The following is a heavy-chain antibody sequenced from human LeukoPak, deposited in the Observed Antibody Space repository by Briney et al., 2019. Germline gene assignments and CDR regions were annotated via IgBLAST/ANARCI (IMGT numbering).Heavy chain of an antibody. CDR2: ISSSSSTI. V-gene: IGHV3-48*01. CDR1: GFTFSSYS. Sequence: GGSLRLSCAASGFTFSSYSMNWVRQAPGKGLGWVSYISSSSSTIYYADSVKGRFTISRDNAKNSLYLQMNSLRAEDTAVYYCARDFRSRGWFDPWGRGTLVTVSS. D-gene: IGHD3-10*01. CDR3: ARDFRSRGWFDP. J-gene: IGHJ5*02.